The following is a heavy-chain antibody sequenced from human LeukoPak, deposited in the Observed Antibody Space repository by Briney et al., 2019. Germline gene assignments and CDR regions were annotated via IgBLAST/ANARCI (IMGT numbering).Heavy chain of an antibody. V-gene: IGHV3-23*01. CDR3: AKDRQYSYGYPVYFEY. J-gene: IGHJ4*02. CDR1: GFTFNNYA. Sequence: GGSLRLSCAAAGFTFNNYAMSWVRQAPGKGLEWASAISGSGGSTFYADSVKGRFTISRDNSKNTLYLQMNSLRAEDTAVYYCAKDRQYSYGYPVYFEYWGQGTLVTVSS. CDR2: ISGSGGST. D-gene: IGHD5-18*01.